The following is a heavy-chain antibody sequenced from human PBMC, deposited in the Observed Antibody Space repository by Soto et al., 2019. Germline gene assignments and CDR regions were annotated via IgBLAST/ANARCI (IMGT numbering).Heavy chain of an antibody. D-gene: IGHD1-7*01. J-gene: IGHJ5*02. CDR3: AREGGGTTGGWFDP. V-gene: IGHV3-21*01. CDR2: ISSSSSYI. CDR1: GFTFSSYS. Sequence: EVQLVESGGGLVKPGGSLRLSSAASGFTFSSYSMNWVRQAPGKGLEWVSSISSSSSYIYYADSVKGRFTISRDNAKNSLYLQMNSLRAEDTAVYYCAREGGGTTGGWFDPWGQGTLVTVSS.